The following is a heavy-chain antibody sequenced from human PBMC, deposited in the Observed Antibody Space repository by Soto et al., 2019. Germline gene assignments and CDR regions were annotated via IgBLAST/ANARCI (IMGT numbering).Heavy chain of an antibody. Sequence: SETLSLTWTVSGGSISSYYWSWIRQPPGKGLEWIGYIYYSGSTNYNPSLKSRVTISVDTSKNQFSLKLSSVTAADTAVYYCAIYYGSGIYYNPPPHDPFDICAQGTMVTVSS. CDR2: IYYSGST. CDR3: AIYYGSGIYYNPPPHDPFDI. CDR1: GGSISSYY. J-gene: IGHJ3*02. D-gene: IGHD3-10*01. V-gene: IGHV4-59*01.